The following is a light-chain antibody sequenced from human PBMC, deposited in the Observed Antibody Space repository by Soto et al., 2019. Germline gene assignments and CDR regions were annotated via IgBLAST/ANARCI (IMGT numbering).Light chain of an antibody. J-gene: IGKJ2*01. CDR2: AAS. CDR3: QQSDRTPYT. CDR1: QSISSY. V-gene: IGKV1-39*01. Sequence: DIQMTQSPSSLSASVGDRVTITCRASQSISSYLNWYQQKPGKAPKLLIYAASSLQSGVPSRFSGSGSGTDFPLTISSLQPEDFATFYCQQSDRTPYTFGQGTKLEIK.